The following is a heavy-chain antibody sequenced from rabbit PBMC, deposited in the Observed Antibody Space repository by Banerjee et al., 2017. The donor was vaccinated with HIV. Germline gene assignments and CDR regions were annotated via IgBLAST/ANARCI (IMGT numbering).Heavy chain of an antibody. D-gene: IGHD6-1*01. Sequence: QSLEESGGDLVKPGASLTLTCTASGFSFSSYGISWVRQAPGKGLEWIACIYGGSSGSTYYASWAKGRFTISKTSSTTVTLQMTSLTAADTATYFCARSVMLLGRFNLWGQGTLVTVS. CDR2: IYGGSSGST. J-gene: IGHJ4*01. CDR1: GFSFSSYG. V-gene: IGHV1S40*01. CDR3: ARSVMLLGRFNL.